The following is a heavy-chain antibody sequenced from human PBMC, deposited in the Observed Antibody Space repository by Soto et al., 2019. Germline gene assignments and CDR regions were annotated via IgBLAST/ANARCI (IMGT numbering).Heavy chain of an antibody. J-gene: IGHJ6*02. CDR1: GGSISSGDYY. Sequence: SYALSLNCTVSGGSISSGDYYWIWIRQPPGKVLDWIGYIYYSGSTYYNPSLKSRVTISVDTSKNQFSLKLSSVTAADTAVYYCARGGVLEWLLSSYYYYGMDVWGQGTTVTVSS. CDR3: ARGGVLEWLLSSYYYYGMDV. CDR2: IYYSGST. D-gene: IGHD3-3*01. V-gene: IGHV4-30-4*01.